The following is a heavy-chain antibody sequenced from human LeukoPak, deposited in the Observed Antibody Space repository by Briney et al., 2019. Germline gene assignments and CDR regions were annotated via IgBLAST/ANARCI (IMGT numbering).Heavy chain of an antibody. D-gene: IGHD5-12*01. J-gene: IGHJ4*02. CDR2: ISYDGGDS. CDR3: AREESGYDFDC. V-gene: IGHV3-30*03. Sequence: PGGSLRLSCAASGFTFSSHAMHWVRQAPGKGLEWVAVISYDGGDSVYAESVKGRFTISRDNSKNTLYLQMNSLRTEDTAVYYCAREESGYDFDCWGQGTLVTVSS. CDR1: GFTFSSHA.